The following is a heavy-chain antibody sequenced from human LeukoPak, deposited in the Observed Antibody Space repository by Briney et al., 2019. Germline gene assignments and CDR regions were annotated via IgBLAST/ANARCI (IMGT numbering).Heavy chain of an antibody. Sequence: GGSLRLSCAASGFSFSIYDMKWVRQSPWKGQEWISDITSGNRRIYYADPVRGRFTISRDDSTKSVYLQMNNLRDDDTAIYYCATTFGSSGHYFDSWGQGTLVTVSS. CDR2: ITSGNRRI. CDR3: ATTFGSSGHYFDS. V-gene: IGHV3-48*02. CDR1: GFSFSIYD. D-gene: IGHD6-13*01. J-gene: IGHJ4*02.